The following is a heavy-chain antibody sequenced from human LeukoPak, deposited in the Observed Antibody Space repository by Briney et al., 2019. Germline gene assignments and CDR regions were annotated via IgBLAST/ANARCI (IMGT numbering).Heavy chain of an antibody. CDR1: GFTFSTYY. CDR2: ISTSSTTT. V-gene: IGHV3-48*04. J-gene: IGHJ6*03. CDR3: ARVDWNWCMDV. D-gene: IGHD1-7*01. Sequence: GGSLRLSCAASGFTFSTYYMNWVRQAPGKGLEWVSYISTSSTTTYNADSVKGRFTISRDNAKNSLYLQMNSLRAEDTAVYYCARVDWNWCMDVWGKGTTVTASS.